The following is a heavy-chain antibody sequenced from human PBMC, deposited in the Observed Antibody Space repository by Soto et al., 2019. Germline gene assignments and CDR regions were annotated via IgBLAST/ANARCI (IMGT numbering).Heavy chain of an antibody. V-gene: IGHV3-74*01. J-gene: IGHJ4*02. CDR3: ARDRILDDYGGHLDY. CDR1: GFTFSSYW. D-gene: IGHD4-17*01. CDR2: INSDGSST. Sequence: GGSLRLSCAASGFTFSSYWMHWVRQAPGKGLVWVSRINSDGSSTSYADSVKGRFTISRDNAKNTLYLQMNSLRAEDTAVYYCARDRILDDYGGHLDYWGQGTLVTVSS.